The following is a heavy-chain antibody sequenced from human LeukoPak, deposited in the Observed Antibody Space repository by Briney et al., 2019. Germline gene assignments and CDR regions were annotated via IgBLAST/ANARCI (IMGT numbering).Heavy chain of an antibody. D-gene: IGHD2-8*01. CDR3: ARRVNCTNGVCYQDFDY. V-gene: IGHV4-39*07. J-gene: IGHJ4*02. CDR2: INHSGST. Sequence: PSETLSLTCTVSGGSISSSSYSWSWIRQPPGKGLEWIGEINHSGSTNYNPSLKSRVTISVDTSKNQFSLKLSSVTAADTAVYYCARRVNCTNGVCYQDFDYWGQGTLVTVSS. CDR1: GGSISSSSYS.